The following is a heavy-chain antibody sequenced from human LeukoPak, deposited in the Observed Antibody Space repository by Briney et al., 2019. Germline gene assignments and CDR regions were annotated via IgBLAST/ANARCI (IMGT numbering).Heavy chain of an antibody. J-gene: IGHJ4*02. CDR1: GFTFSSYA. CDR3: AREGVNYDYVWGSYRAPYYFDY. Sequence: GGSLRLSCAASGFTFSSYAMSWVRQAPGKGLEWVSAISGSGGSTYYADSVRGRFTISRDNSKNTLYLQMNSLKTEDTAVYYCAREGVNYDYVWGSYRAPYYFDYWGQGTLVTVSS. V-gene: IGHV3-23*01. CDR2: ISGSGGST. D-gene: IGHD3-16*02.